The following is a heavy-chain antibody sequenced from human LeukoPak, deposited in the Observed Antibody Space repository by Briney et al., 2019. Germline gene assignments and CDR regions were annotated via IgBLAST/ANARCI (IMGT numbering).Heavy chain of an antibody. V-gene: IGHV4-59*08. D-gene: IGHD2-15*01. Sequence: SETVSLTCTVSGGSISSYYWSWIRQPPGKGLEWIGFIYYSGSTNYNPSLKSRVTMSVDSSKNQFSLRLSSVTAADTAVYYCAGHRVLPSGYYYYYYGMDVWGQGATVTVSS. J-gene: IGHJ6*02. CDR2: IYYSGST. CDR1: GGSISSYY. CDR3: AGHRVLPSGYYYYYYGMDV.